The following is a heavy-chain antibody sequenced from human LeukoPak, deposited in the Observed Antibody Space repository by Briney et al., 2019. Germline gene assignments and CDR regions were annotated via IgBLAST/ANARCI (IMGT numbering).Heavy chain of an antibody. J-gene: IGHJ5*02. CDR3: TRAFTPRQNWFDP. Sequence: GASVKVSCKASGYTFTGYYMHWVRQAPGQGLEWMGWINPNSGGTNYAQKFQGRVTMTRDTSISTAYMELSRLRSDDTAVYYCTRAFTPRQNWFDPWGQGTLVTVSS. V-gene: IGHV1-2*02. CDR1: GYTFTGYY. CDR2: INPNSGGT.